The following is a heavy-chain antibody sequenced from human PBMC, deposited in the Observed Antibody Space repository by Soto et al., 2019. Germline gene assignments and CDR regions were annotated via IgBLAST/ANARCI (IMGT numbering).Heavy chain of an antibody. V-gene: IGHV1-46*01. CDR1: GYIFTAYS. CDR3: AREENCSDGVCYSEYFQR. Sequence: QVQLVQSGAEVKKPGASVKVSCKASGYIFTAYSMHWVRQAPGQGLEWMGVVNPSGGSTNYAQKFRGRNTMARDTSTSTVYMDLNPLTSEDTAVYYCAREENCSDGVCYSEYFQRWGQGTLVTGSS. CDR2: VNPSGGST. D-gene: IGHD2-15*01. J-gene: IGHJ1*01.